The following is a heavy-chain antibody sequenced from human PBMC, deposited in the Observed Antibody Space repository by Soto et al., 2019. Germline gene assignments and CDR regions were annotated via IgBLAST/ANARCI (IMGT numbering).Heavy chain of an antibody. V-gene: IGHV4-59*12. Sequence: TLSLTCTVSGGSISHYHWNWIRQAPGKGMEWIGYIFYNGSTHYNPSLTSRVTISADKSISTAYLQWSSLKASDTAMYYCARPSRGVIWPQFDYWGQGTLVTAPQ. J-gene: IGHJ4*02. D-gene: IGHD3-10*01. CDR1: GGSISHYH. CDR2: IFYNGST. CDR3: ARPSRGVIWPQFDY.